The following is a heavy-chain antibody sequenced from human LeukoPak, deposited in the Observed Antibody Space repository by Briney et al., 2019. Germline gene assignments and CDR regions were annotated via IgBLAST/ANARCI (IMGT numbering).Heavy chain of an antibody. J-gene: IGHJ4*02. CDR1: GGSISSGGYY. CDR3: ARLSHSYGYAFDY. V-gene: IGHV4-31*03. Sequence: PSETLSLTCTVSGGSISSGGYYWSWIRQLPGKGLEWIGYIYYSGSTYYHPSLKGRVTISVDTSKNQFSLNLSSVTAADTAMYYCARLSHSYGYAFDYWGQGSLVPVSS. CDR2: IYYSGST. D-gene: IGHD5-18*01.